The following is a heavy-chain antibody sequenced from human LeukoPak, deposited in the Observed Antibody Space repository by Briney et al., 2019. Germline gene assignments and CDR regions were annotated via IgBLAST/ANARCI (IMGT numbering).Heavy chain of an antibody. Sequence: ASVKVSCKASGGTFSSYAISWVRQAPGQGLEWMGGIIPIFGTANYAQKFQGWVTMTRDTSISTAYMELSRLRSDDTAVYYCARGRGYDAFDIWGQGTMVTVSS. CDR1: GGTFSSYA. V-gene: IGHV1-69*05. CDR3: ARGRGYDAFDI. D-gene: IGHD6-13*01. J-gene: IGHJ3*02. CDR2: IIPIFGTA.